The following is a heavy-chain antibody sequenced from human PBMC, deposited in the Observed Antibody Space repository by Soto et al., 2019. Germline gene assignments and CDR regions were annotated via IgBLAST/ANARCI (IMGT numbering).Heavy chain of an antibody. CDR3: AKDREEMARSWPGY. Sequence: GGSLRLSSADSGFTFNKYCMHFGPQAPGKGLEWVALISHGGSNKYYADTVKGRFTISRDNSKNTLYLQVNSLRAEDTAVYYCAKDREEMARSWPGYWGQGALVTVSS. V-gene: IGHV3-30*18. CDR2: ISHGGSNK. CDR1: GFTFNKYC. D-gene: IGHD5-12*01. J-gene: IGHJ4*02.